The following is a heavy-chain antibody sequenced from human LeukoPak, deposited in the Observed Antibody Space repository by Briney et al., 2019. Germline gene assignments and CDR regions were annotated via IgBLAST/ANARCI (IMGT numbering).Heavy chain of an antibody. CDR1: GFTFSSYS. D-gene: IGHD2-2*01. CDR2: ISSSSSYI. Sequence: PGGSLRLFCAASGFTFSSYSMNWVRQAPGKGLAWVSSISSSSSYIYYADSVKGRFTISRDNAKNSLYLQMNSLRAEDTAVYYCARDLCSSTSCYAGDYWGQGTLVTVSS. V-gene: IGHV3-21*01. CDR3: ARDLCSSTSCYAGDY. J-gene: IGHJ4*02.